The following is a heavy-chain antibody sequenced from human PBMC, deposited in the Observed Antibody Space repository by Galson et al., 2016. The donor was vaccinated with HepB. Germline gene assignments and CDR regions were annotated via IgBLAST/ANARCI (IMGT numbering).Heavy chain of an antibody. Sequence: PALVKPTQTLTLTCTFSGFSLSTGGLCVTWIRQPPGKALEWLARIDWDDDKYYSTSLKTRLTISKDTSKNQVVLTMTNMDPVDTGTYYCARIRGVRGAHDSWGQGTLVTVSS. CDR3: ARIRGVRGAHDS. CDR2: IDWDDDK. J-gene: IGHJ4*02. D-gene: IGHD3-10*01. V-gene: IGHV2-70*11. CDR1: GFSLSTGGLC.